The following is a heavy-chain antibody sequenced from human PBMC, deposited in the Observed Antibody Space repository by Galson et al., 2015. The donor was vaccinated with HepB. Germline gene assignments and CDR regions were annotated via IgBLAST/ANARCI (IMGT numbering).Heavy chain of an antibody. Sequence: SLRLSCAASGFTFSDYYMSWIRQAPGKGLEWVSSISSSSSYIYYADSVKGRFTISRDNAKNSLYLQMNSLRAEDTAVYYCAREGGSYGLYYMDVWGKGTTVTVSS. CDR2: ISSSSSYI. CDR3: AREGGSYGLYYMDV. CDR1: GFTFSDYY. D-gene: IGHD5-18*01. J-gene: IGHJ6*03. V-gene: IGHV3-11*06.